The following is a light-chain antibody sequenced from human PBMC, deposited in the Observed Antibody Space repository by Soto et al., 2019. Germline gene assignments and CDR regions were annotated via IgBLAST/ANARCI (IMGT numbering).Light chain of an antibody. J-gene: IGKJ2*01. Sequence: EIVLTQSPATLSSFPGDRVTLSCRASQYINTRLAWYQHRPGQAPRLLIYQTSISAAGIPARFSGSGSGTDFTLTISSLEPEDFAVYYCQQRSNWPYTFGQGTKVDIK. V-gene: IGKV3-11*01. CDR1: QYINTR. CDR3: QQRSNWPYT. CDR2: QTS.